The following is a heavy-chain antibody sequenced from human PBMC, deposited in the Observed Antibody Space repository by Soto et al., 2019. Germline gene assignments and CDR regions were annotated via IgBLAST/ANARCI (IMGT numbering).Heavy chain of an antibody. CDR3: ARVSTIFGVVMFASDI. Sequence: ASVKVSCKASGYTFTSYGISWARQAPGQGLEWMGWISAYNGNTNYAQKLQGRVTMTTDTSTSTAYMELRSLRSDDTAVYYCARVSTIFGVVMFASDIWGQGTMVTVSS. CDR2: ISAYNGNT. V-gene: IGHV1-18*01. D-gene: IGHD3-3*01. J-gene: IGHJ3*02. CDR1: GYTFTSYG.